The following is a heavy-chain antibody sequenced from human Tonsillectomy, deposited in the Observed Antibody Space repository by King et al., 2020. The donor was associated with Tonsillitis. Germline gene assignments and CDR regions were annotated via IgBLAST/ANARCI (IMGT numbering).Heavy chain of an antibody. CDR3: APRKNAAASGTGAFDI. CDR2: IYCDDDK. CDR1: GFSLSTSGVG. V-gene: IGHV2-5*09. J-gene: IGHJ3*02. D-gene: IGHD6-13*01. Sequence: VTLKESGPTLVKPTQTLTLTCTFSGFSLSTSGVGVGWIRQPPGKALEWLALIYCDDDKRYGPSLRSRVTNAKDTSKNQVVLTMTKMDPVDTGTYYCAPRKNAAASGTGAFDIWGQGTVVTVSS.